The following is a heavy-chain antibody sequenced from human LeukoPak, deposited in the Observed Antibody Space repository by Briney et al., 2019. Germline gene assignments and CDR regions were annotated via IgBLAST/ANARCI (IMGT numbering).Heavy chain of an antibody. CDR1: SGSFSGYY. CDR3: ARSRSGGYYYYYGMDV. J-gene: IGHJ6*02. CDR2: INHSGST. D-gene: IGHD1-1*01. Sequence: SETLSLTCTVSSGSFSGYYWSWIRQPPGKGLEWIGEINHSGSTNYNPSLKSRVTISVDTSKNQFSLKLSSVTAADTAVYYCARSRSGGYYYYYGMDVWGQGTTVTVSS. V-gene: IGHV4-34*01.